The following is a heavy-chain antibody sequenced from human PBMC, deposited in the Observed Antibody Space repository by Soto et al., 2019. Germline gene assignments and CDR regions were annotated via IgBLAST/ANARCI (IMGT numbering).Heavy chain of an antibody. V-gene: IGHV1-18*04. CDR2: INPYNANV. CDR1: GYTFTNHG. CDR3: ARDRVAGIWGDAFDL. J-gene: IGHJ3*01. D-gene: IGHD3-16*01. Sequence: QVQLVQSGAEVKKPGASVKVSCKTSGYTFTNHGINWVRQAPGQGLEWMGWINPYNANVNYAQKLQVRVTMTTDTSTSTAYMDLRSLTSDDTAVYYCARDRVAGIWGDAFDLWGQGTMVTVSS.